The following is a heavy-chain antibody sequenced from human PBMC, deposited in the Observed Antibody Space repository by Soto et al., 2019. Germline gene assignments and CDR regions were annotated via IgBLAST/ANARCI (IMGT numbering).Heavy chain of an antibody. CDR1: GGSISGYY. CDR2: IFYRGNT. J-gene: IGHJ6*02. Sequence: PSETLSLTCTVSGGSISGYYWSWIRQPPGKGLEWIGYIFYRGNTLYNPSLQSRVTISVDTSKNQFFLGLTSVTAADTAVYYCTRHAIIPKLQYGMDVWGQGASVTVSS. D-gene: IGHD1-1*01. V-gene: IGHV4-59*01. CDR3: TRHAIIPKLQYGMDV.